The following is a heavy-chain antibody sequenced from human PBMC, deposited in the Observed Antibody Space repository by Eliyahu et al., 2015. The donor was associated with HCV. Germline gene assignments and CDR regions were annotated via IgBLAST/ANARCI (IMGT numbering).Heavy chain of an antibody. CDR1: GGXXSSTTYF. V-gene: IGHV4-39*01. J-gene: IGHJ4*02. D-gene: IGHD2-15*01. Sequence: QLQLQESGPGLVKASETLSLPXXVPGGXXSSTTYFWGWIRQPPGRGLEWIGSISYSGSTYYNPSLKSRVTKSVDTSRNQFSLKLHSVTAADTAVYYCARLVAATDYFDYWGQGSLVTVAS. CDR2: ISYSGST. CDR3: ARLVAATDYFDY.